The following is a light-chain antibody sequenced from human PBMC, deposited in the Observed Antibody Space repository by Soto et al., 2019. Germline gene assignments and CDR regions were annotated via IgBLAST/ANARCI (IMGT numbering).Light chain of an antibody. Sequence: EIVMTQSPATLSVSPGERATLSCRASQSVRNNLAWYQQKPGQAPRLLIFGASSRATGIPARFSGSGSGTEFTITIISLQSEDSAIYYCQHYNNLPLTFGGGTKVEIK. CDR2: GAS. J-gene: IGKJ4*01. V-gene: IGKV3-15*01. CDR1: QSVRNN. CDR3: QHYNNLPLT.